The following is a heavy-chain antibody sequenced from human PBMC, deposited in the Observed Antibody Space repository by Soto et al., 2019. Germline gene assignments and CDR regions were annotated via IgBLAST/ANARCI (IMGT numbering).Heavy chain of an antibody. CDR3: ARYGSGSYGYYYGMDV. V-gene: IGHV1-18*01. Sequence: ASVKVSCKASGYAFTSYGISWVRQAPGQGLEWMGWISAYNGNTNYAQKLQGRVTMTTDTSTSTAYMELRSLRSDDTAVYYCARYGSGSYGYYYGMDVWGQGTTVTVSS. CDR1: GYAFTSYG. J-gene: IGHJ6*02. D-gene: IGHD3-10*01. CDR2: ISAYNGNT.